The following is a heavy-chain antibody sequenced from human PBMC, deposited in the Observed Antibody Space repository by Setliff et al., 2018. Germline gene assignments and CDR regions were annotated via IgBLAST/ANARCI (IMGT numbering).Heavy chain of an antibody. CDR1: GFTFSSYS. V-gene: IGHV3-21*01. D-gene: IGHD6-6*01. J-gene: IGHJ4*02. Sequence: GSLRLSCAASGFTFSSYSMSWVRQAPGKGLEWVSSINNHNTYIDYADSLKGRFTISRDNAKNSLYLQVNSLRAEDTAIYYCARSSPRTFDYWGQGTPVTVSS. CDR2: INNHNTYI. CDR3: ARSSPRTFDY.